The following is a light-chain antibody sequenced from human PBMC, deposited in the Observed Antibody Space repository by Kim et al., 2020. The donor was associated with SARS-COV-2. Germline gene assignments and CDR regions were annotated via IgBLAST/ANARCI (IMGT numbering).Light chain of an antibody. V-gene: IGKV1-16*01. CDR1: QGVRSH. Sequence: DVQMTQSPSSLPASVDDRVIITCRASQGVRSHLAWYQQKPGKAPRPLIYDASTLRGGVPSRFSGSGSGTEYTLTITGLQPEDFATYYCQQYDTYPITFGQGTRLEIK. CDR3: QQYDTYPIT. J-gene: IGKJ5*01. CDR2: DAS.